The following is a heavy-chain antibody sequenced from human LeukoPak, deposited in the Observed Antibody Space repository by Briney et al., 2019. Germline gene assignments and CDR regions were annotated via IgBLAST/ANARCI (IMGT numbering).Heavy chain of an antibody. Sequence: GGSLRLSCAASEFTFSSYSMNWVRQAPGKGLEWVSYISSSSSTIYYADSVKGRFTISRDNAKNSLYLQMNSLRAEDTAVYYCARSLGSYYYYYYMDVWGKGTTVTVSS. J-gene: IGHJ6*03. V-gene: IGHV3-48*01. CDR3: ARSLGSYYYYYYMDV. CDR1: EFTFSSYS. CDR2: ISSSSSTI. D-gene: IGHD7-27*01.